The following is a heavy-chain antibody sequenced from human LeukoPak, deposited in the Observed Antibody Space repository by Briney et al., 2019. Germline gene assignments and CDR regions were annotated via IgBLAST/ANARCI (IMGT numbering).Heavy chain of an antibody. CDR3: ARPGSPAAGASDFHH. CDR1: EYPFTSYY. V-gene: IGHV1-46*01. J-gene: IGHJ1*01. CDR2: INPSSGST. Sequence: ASVKVSCKPSEYPFTSYYIHWVRQAPGQGLEWMGLINPSSGSTSYAQKFLGGVTMTRDTSTSTVHMDLSSLRSEDMAVYYCARPGSPAAGASDFHHWGQGTLVTVSS. D-gene: IGHD6-13*01.